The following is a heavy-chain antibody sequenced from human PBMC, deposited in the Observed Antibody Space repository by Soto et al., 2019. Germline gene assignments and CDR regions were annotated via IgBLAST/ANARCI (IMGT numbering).Heavy chain of an antibody. D-gene: IGHD3-16*02. J-gene: IGHJ4*02. CDR2: ISSSSSYI. CDR3: ASDYDYVWGSYRPPHDY. Sequence: PGGSLRLSCAASGFTFSSYSMNWVRQAPGKGLEWVSSISSSSSYIYYADSVKGRFTISRDNAKNSLYLQMNSLRAEDTAVYYCASDYDYVWGSYRPPHDYWGQGTLVT. CDR1: GFTFSSYS. V-gene: IGHV3-21*01.